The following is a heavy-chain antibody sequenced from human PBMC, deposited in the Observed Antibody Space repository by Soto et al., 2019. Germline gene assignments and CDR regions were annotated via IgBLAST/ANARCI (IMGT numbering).Heavy chain of an antibody. D-gene: IGHD5-18*01. CDR1: GFSLSTSGVG. J-gene: IGHJ3*02. Sequence: QITLKESGPPLVKPTQTLTLTCTFSGFSLSTSGVGVGWIRQPPGKALEWLALIYWDDDKRYSPSLKSRLTITKDTSKNQVVLTMTNMDPVDTATYYCAHGPGSPIQLHEVDAFDIWGQGTMVTVSS. CDR3: AHGPGSPIQLHEVDAFDI. V-gene: IGHV2-5*02. CDR2: IYWDDDK.